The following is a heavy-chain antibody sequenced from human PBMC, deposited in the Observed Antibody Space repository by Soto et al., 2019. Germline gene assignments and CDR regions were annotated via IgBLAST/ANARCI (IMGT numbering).Heavy chain of an antibody. J-gene: IGHJ3*02. Sequence: VQLVESGGGVVQPGRSLRLSCAASGFLFSTYAMNWVRQAPGKGLEWVSAISSSAGATFYAESVRGRFTISRDNSINTLYLQMSSLRTEDTAVYYCAHPRGYGVFDAVDIWGQGTMVTVSS. CDR3: AHPRGYGVFDAVDI. CDR1: GFLFSTYA. V-gene: IGHV3-23*04. D-gene: IGHD4-17*01. CDR2: ISSSAGAT.